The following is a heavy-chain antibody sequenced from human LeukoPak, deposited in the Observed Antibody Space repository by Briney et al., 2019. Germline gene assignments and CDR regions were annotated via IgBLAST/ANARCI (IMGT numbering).Heavy chain of an antibody. J-gene: IGHJ4*02. D-gene: IGHD2-2*01. CDR3: GGCSSTSCYFLDY. CDR1: GFTVSSNY. V-gene: IGHV3-53*05. CDR2: IYRGGST. Sequence: GGSLRLSCAASGFTVSSNYMSWVRQAPGKGLEWVSVIYRGGSTYYADSVKGRFTISRDNSNNTLYLQMNSLRTDDTAVYYCGGCSSTSCYFLDYWGQGTLVTVSS.